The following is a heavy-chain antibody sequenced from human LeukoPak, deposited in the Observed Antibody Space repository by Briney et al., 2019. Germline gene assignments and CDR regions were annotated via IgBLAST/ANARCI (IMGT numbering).Heavy chain of an antibody. CDR1: GYTFTSYG. Sequence: ASVKVSCKASGYTFTSYGINWVRQAPGQGLEWMGWISAYNGNTNYAQKLRGRVTMTTDTSTSTAYMELRSLRSDDTAVYYCARELWGNSLDYWGQGTLVTVSS. CDR2: ISAYNGNT. CDR3: ARELWGNSLDY. V-gene: IGHV1-18*01. J-gene: IGHJ4*02. D-gene: IGHD3-16*01.